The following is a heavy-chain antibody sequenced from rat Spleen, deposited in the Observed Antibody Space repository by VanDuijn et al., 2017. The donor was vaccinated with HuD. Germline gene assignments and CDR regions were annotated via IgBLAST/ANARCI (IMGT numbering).Heavy chain of an antibody. V-gene: IGHV2-41*01. CDR1: GFSLTSYH. CDR2: IWNTGGT. Sequence: VRLKESGPGLVQPSQTLSVTCTVSGFSLTSYHVSWVRQPPGKDLEWMGVIWNTGGTQYNSTLKSRLSISKDTSKSQVFLKMNSLQTEDTAMYCCARSMRTWGQGTLVTVSS. J-gene: IGHJ3*01. CDR3: ARSMRT.